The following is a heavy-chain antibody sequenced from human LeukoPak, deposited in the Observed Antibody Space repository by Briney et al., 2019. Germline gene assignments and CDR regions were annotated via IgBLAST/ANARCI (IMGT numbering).Heavy chain of an antibody. Sequence: GGSLRLSCVASGFTFSNYAMSWVRQAPGKRLEWVSAVTGSASSTYYADSVKGRFTISRDNSRNTLFLQMNSLRAEDTAIYYCAIWGDFDILAGYYVSDFWGQGTLVTVS. V-gene: IGHV3-23*01. D-gene: IGHD3-9*01. CDR1: GFTFSNYA. CDR2: VTGSASST. J-gene: IGHJ4*02. CDR3: AIWGDFDILAGYYVSDF.